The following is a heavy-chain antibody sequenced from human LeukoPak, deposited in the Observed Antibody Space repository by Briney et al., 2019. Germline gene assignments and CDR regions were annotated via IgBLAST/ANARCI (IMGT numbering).Heavy chain of an antibody. CDR2: NYYSGST. J-gene: IGHJ4*02. CDR1: GGPLSSRRYS. CDR3: ARVSNTDTAMDPLDY. D-gene: IGHD5-18*01. V-gene: IGHV4-31*03. Sequence: SQTLSHTCTVSGGPLSSRRYSSSSIRQHPGKGLEWIGYNYYSGSTYYNPSLKSRVTIPVDTSKNQFSLKLSSVTAADTAVYYCARVSNTDTAMDPLDYWGQGTLVTVSS.